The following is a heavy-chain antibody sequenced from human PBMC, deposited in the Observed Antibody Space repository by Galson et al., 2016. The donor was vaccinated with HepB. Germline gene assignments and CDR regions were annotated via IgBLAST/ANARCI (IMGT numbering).Heavy chain of an antibody. Sequence: SLRLSCAASGFTFSTSAMHWVRQAPGKGLEWVAVISYDGSNQYYADSVKGRFTISRDSSKNTLSLQMNSLRPEDTAVYDCTRDQTWGDMAYCGGDCYFDYWGQGTLVTVSS. D-gene: IGHD2-21*02. J-gene: IGHJ4*02. CDR1: GFTFSTSA. CDR2: ISYDGSNQ. CDR3: TRDQTWGDMAYCGGDCYFDY. V-gene: IGHV3-30*04.